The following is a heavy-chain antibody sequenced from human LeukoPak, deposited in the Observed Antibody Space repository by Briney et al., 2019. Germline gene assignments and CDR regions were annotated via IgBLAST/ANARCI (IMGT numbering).Heavy chain of an antibody. CDR1: GGSISSYY. Sequence: SETLSLTCTVSGGSISSYYWGWIRQPPGKGLEWIGSIYYSGSTYYNPSLKSRVTISVDTSKNQFSLKLSSVTAADTAVYYCARALALQWLFYWGQGTLVTVSS. V-gene: IGHV4-39*07. CDR2: IYYSGST. D-gene: IGHD6-19*01. J-gene: IGHJ4*02. CDR3: ARALALQWLFY.